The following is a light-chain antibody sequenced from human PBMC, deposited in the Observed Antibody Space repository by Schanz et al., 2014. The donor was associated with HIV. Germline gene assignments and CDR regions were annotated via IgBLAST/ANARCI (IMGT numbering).Light chain of an antibody. J-gene: IGLJ3*02. CDR3: SAYLGNYNWV. CDR1: SSDIGGHNY. V-gene: IGLV2-8*01. CDR2: DVT. Sequence: QSALTQPPSASGSRGQSVTISCTGTSSDIGGHNYVSWYQQHPGKAPKLMLYDVTKRPSGVSDRFSGSKSGNTASLTVSGLQTDDEADYYCSAYLGNYNWVFGGGTKLTVL.